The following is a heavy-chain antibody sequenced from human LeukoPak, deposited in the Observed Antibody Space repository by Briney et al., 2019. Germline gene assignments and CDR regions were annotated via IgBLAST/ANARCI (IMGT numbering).Heavy chain of an antibody. CDR3: ARARSPADYGMDV. CDR2: IYYSGST. D-gene: IGHD3-3*01. Sequence: KPSETLSLTCTVSGGSISSYYWSWIRQPPGKGLEWIGYIYYSGSTNYNPSLKSRVTISVDTSKNQFSLKLSSVTAADTAVYYCARARSPADYGMDVWGQGTTVTVSS. V-gene: IGHV4-59*01. J-gene: IGHJ6*02. CDR1: GGSISSYY.